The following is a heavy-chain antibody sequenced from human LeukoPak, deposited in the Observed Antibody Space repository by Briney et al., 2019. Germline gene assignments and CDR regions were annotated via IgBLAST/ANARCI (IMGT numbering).Heavy chain of an antibody. D-gene: IGHD4-17*01. CDR3: AMQVGIYGDYNNWFDP. CDR2: VDYSGNT. J-gene: IGHJ5*02. Sequence: PSETLSLTCTVSGASLNNYYWNWVRRPPGKELEWIGNVDYSGNTRHNPSLKSRVTISLDISKNHFSLRLSSVTAADTAVYYCAMQVGIYGDYNNWFDPWGQGARVTVSS. V-gene: IGHV4-59*08. CDR1: GASLNNYY.